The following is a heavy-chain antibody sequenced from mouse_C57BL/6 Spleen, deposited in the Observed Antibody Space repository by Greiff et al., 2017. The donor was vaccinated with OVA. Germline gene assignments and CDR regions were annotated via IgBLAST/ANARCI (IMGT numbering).Heavy chain of an antibody. Sequence: VQLQESGAELVKPGASVKISCKASGYAFSSYWMNWVKQRPGKGLEWIGQIYPGDGDTNYNGKFKGKATLTADKSSSTAYMQLSSLTSEDSAVYFCARDYGSSPYAMDYWGQGTSVTVSS. CDR2: IYPGDGDT. CDR1: GYAFSSYW. CDR3: ARDYGSSPYAMDY. V-gene: IGHV1-80*01. J-gene: IGHJ4*01. D-gene: IGHD1-1*01.